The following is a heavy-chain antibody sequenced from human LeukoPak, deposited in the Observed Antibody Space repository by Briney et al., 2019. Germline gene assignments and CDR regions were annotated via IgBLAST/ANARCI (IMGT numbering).Heavy chain of an antibody. J-gene: IGHJ3*02. D-gene: IGHD3-22*01. CDR3: ARRRFFDNYYDSSGSDALDAFDI. CDR1: GFTFSSYA. CDR2: ISSNGGST. V-gene: IGHV3-64*01. Sequence: PGGSLRLSCAASGFTFSSYAMHWVRQAPGKGLEYVSAISSNGGSTYYANSVKGRFTISRDNSKNTLYLQMNSLRAEDTAVYYCARRRFFDNYYDSSGSDALDAFDIWGQGTMVTVSS.